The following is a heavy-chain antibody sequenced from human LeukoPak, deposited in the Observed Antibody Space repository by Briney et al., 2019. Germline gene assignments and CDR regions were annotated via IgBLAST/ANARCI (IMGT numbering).Heavy chain of an antibody. CDR2: INHSGST. CDR1: GGSFRGYY. Sequence: SETLSLTCAVYGGSFRGYYWSWIRQPPGKGLEWIGEINHSGSTNYNPSLKSRVTISVDTSKNQFSLKLSSVTAADTAVYYCASFSGSYVYNWFDPWGQGTLVTVSS. D-gene: IGHD1-26*01. J-gene: IGHJ5*02. CDR3: ASFSGSYVYNWFDP. V-gene: IGHV4-34*01.